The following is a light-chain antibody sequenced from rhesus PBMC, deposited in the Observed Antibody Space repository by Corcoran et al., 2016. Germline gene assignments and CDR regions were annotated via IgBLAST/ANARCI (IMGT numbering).Light chain of an antibody. J-gene: IGLJ1*01. CDR1: NSDIGGYNY. V-gene: IGLV2-32*02. Sequence: QAALTQPRSVSGSPGQSVTISCTGTNSDIGGYNYVSWYQQHPGTAPKLTIYEVSKRPSGVSGRFSGSKSGNTASLTISGLQAEDEADYYCSSYVGSNTYIFGAGTRLTVL. CDR2: EVS. CDR3: SSYVGSNTYI.